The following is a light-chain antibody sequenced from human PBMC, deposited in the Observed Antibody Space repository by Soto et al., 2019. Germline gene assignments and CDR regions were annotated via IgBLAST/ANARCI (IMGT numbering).Light chain of an antibody. CDR1: SGHSSYA. J-gene: IGLJ7*01. Sequence: QSVLTQSPSASASLGASVKLTCTLSSGHSSYAIAWHQQQPEKGPRYLMKLNSDGSHSKGDGIPDRFSGSSSGAERYLTISSLQSEDEADYYCAAWDDSLSRAVFGGGTQLTVL. CDR2: LNSDGSH. V-gene: IGLV4-69*01. CDR3: AAWDDSLSRAV.